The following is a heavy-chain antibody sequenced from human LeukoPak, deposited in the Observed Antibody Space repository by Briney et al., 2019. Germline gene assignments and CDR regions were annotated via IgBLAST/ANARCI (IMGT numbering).Heavy chain of an antibody. J-gene: IGHJ4*02. V-gene: IGHV3-48*04. CDR3: ARKIGYFDY. CDR2: ISSSSSTI. D-gene: IGHD2-21*01. CDR1: GFAFDEHG. Sequence: GGSLRLSCTASGFAFDEHGMNWVRQAPGKGLEWVSYISSSSSTIYYADSVKGRFTISRDNAKNSLYLQMNSLRAEDTAVYYCARKIGYFDYWGQGTLVTVSS.